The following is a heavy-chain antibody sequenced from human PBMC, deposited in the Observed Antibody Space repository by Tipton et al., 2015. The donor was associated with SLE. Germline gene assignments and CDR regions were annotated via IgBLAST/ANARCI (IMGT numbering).Heavy chain of an antibody. D-gene: IGHD6-13*01. V-gene: IGHV4-39*07. CDR2: INHSGST. J-gene: IGHJ4*02. CDR1: GGSISSSSYY. Sequence: TLSLTCTVSGGSISSSSYYWSWIRQPPGKGLEWIGEINHSGSTNYNPSLKSRVTISVDTSKNQFSLKLSSVTAADTAVYYCAKDRQQLVLAFDYWGQGTLVTVSS. CDR3: AKDRQQLVLAFDY.